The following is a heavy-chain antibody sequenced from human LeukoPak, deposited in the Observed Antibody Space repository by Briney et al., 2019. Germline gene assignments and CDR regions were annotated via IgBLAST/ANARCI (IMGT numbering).Heavy chain of an antibody. CDR2: ISSSSSYI. D-gene: IGHD5-24*01. CDR3: ARARDGYSYYFDY. Sequence: GGSLRLSCAASGFTFSSYSMNWVRRAPGKGLEWVSSISSSSSYIYYADSVKGRFTISRDNAKNSLYLQMNSLRAEDTAVYYCARARDGYSYYFDYWGQGTLVTVSS. V-gene: IGHV3-21*01. CDR1: GFTFSSYS. J-gene: IGHJ4*02.